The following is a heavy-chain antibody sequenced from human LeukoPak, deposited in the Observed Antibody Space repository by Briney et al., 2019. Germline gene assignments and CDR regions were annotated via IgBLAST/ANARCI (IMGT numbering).Heavy chain of an antibody. CDR1: GFTFSNYA. D-gene: IGHD3-3*01. V-gene: IGHV3-23*01. CDR3: APTIFGPLGSFDY. J-gene: IGHJ4*02. Sequence: PGGSLRLSCAASGFTFSNYAMSWVRQATGEGLEWVSAISGSGGSTYYADSVKGRFTISRDNSKNTLYLQMNSLRAEDTAVYYCAPTIFGPLGSFDYWGQGTLVTVSS. CDR2: ISGSGGST.